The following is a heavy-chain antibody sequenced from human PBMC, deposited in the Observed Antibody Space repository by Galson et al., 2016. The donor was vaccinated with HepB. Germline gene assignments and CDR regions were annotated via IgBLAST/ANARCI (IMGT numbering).Heavy chain of an antibody. CDR2: ISSRSTYS. J-gene: IGHJ3*02. CDR1: GFTFSAYY. CDR3: ARRSAVVGFYDACDI. V-gene: IGHV3-11*06. Sequence: SLRLSCAASGFTFSAYYMSWIRQAPGKGLEWVSYISSRSTYSNYADSAKGRFTVSRDNAKNSLYLQMNSLRDEDTAVYYCARRSAVVGFYDACDIWGQGTVVTVSS. D-gene: IGHD2-15*01.